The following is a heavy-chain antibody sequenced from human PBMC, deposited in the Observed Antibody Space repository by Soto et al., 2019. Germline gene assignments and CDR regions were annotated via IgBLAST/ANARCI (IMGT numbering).Heavy chain of an antibody. CDR2: ISYDGSHK. V-gene: IGHV3-30*18. D-gene: IGHD1-26*01. CDR3: AKWAGRTTTAFFSGPLAH. J-gene: IGHJ4*02. CDR1: GFTFSSYG. Sequence: QVQLVESGGGVVQPGRSRTLSCAASGFTFSSYGMHWVRQAPGKGLEWVTIISYDGSHKYYANSVKGRLTISRDNSENTVYLQMNSLVAEDTAVYYCAKWAGRTTTAFFSGPLAHWGQGILVTVSS.